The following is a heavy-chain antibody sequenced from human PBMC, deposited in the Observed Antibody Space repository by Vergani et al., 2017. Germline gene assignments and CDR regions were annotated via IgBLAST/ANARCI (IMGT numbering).Heavy chain of an antibody. D-gene: IGHD2-2*01. CDR2: IIPIFGTA. J-gene: IGHJ5*02. CDR1: GGTFSSYA. V-gene: IGHV1-69*01. Sequence: QVQLVQSGAEVKKPGSSVKVSCKASGGTFSSYAISWVRQAPGQGLEWMGGIIPIFGTANYAQKFQGRVTITADESTSTAYMELSSLRSEDTAVYYCAGEGYCSSTSCSSLRLGFDPWGQGTLVTVSS. CDR3: AGEGYCSSTSCSSLRLGFDP.